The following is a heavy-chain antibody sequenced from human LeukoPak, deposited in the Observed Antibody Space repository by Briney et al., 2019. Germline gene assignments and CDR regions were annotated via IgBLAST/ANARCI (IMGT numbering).Heavy chain of an antibody. CDR1: GYSFTSYW. Sequence: HGESLKISCKGSGYSFTSYWIGWVRQMPGKGLEWKGIIYPGDSDTRYSPSFQGQVTISVDKSITTAYLQWSSLKASDTAMYYCARSWVTGYGTVLDYWGQGTLVTVSS. D-gene: IGHD2-21*02. J-gene: IGHJ4*02. CDR2: IYPGDSDT. V-gene: IGHV5-51*01. CDR3: ARSWVTGYGTVLDY.